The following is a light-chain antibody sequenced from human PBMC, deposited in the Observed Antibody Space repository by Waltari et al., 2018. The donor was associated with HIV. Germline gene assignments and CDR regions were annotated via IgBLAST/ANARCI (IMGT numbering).Light chain of an antibody. J-gene: IGLJ1*01. Sequence: QSALTQPRSVSGSPGQSVTISCTATSSDVRGYNYVSCYQQHPGKVPKLMIYDVSKRPSGVPDRFSGSKSGNTASLTISGLQAEDEADYYCCSYAGSSYVFGTGTKVTVL. V-gene: IGLV2-11*01. CDR2: DVS. CDR1: SSDVRGYNY. CDR3: CSYAGSSYV.